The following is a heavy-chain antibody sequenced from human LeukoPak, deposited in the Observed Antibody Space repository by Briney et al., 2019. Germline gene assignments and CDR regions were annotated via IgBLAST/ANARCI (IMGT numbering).Heavy chain of an antibody. V-gene: IGHV4-61*02. CDR1: GGSISSGSYY. Sequence: PSQTLSLTCTVSGGSISSGSYYWSWIRQPAGKGLEWIGRIYTSGSTNYNPSLKSRVTISVDTSKNQFSLKLSSVTAADTAVYYCARMTGATYQTRGYFDYWGQGTLVTVSS. CDR2: IYTSGST. J-gene: IGHJ4*02. CDR3: ARMTGATYQTRGYFDY. D-gene: IGHD1-26*01.